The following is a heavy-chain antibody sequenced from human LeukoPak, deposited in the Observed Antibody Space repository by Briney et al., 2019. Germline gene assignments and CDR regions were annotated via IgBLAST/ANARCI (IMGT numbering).Heavy chain of an antibody. CDR1: GFTFSNYE. J-gene: IGHJ6*04. CDR2: ISSSSSYI. D-gene: IGHD3-10*02. V-gene: IGHV3-21*01. CDR3: AELGITMIGGV. Sequence: GGSLRLSCAASGFTFSNYEMNWVRQAPGKGLEWVSSISSSSSYIYYADSVKGRFTISRDNAKNSLYLQMNSLRAEDTAVYYCAELGITMIGGVWGKGTTVTISS.